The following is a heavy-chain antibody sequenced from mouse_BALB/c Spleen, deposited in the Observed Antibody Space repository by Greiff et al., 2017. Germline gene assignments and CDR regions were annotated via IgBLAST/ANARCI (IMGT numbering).Heavy chain of an antibody. D-gene: IGHD2-12*01. CDR3: ASPLRRGAWFAY. J-gene: IGHJ3*01. CDR2: ISSGGGST. V-gene: IGHV5-12-1*01. Sequence: EVHLVESGGGLVKPGGSLKLSCAASGFAFSSYDMSWVRQTPEKRLEWVAYISSGGGSTYYPDTVKGRFTISRDNAKNTLYLQMSSLKSEDTAMYYCASPLRRGAWFAYWGQGTLVTVSA. CDR1: GFAFSSYD.